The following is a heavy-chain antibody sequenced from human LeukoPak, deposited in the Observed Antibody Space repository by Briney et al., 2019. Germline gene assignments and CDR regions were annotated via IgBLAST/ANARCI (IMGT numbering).Heavy chain of an antibody. CDR1: GFTFSSYS. J-gene: IGHJ4*02. D-gene: IGHD3-22*01. CDR2: ISSSSSYV. Sequence: GGSLRLSCAASGFTFSSYSMNWVRQAPGKGPEWVSSISSSSSYVYYADSVKGRFTISRDNAKNSLYLQMNSLRAEDTAVYYCARGDDYYDSSGYYQPGYYFDYWGQGTLVTVSS. V-gene: IGHV3-21*01. CDR3: ARGDDYYDSSGYYQPGYYFDY.